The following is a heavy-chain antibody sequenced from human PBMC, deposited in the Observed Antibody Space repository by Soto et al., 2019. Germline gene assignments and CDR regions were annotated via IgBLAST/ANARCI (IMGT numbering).Heavy chain of an antibody. Sequence: GGSLRLSCAASGFALSTYAMTWVRQAPGKGLEWVSVISGSGGSSYYAASVKGRFTISRENSKNTVYLQMNGLRAEDTALYFCAKVTKRAAAGRYEYYKYGMDVWGQGTTVTVSS. D-gene: IGHD6-13*01. CDR1: GFALSTYA. J-gene: IGHJ6*02. CDR2: ISGSGGSS. V-gene: IGHV3-23*01. CDR3: AKVTKRAAAGRYEYYKYGMDV.